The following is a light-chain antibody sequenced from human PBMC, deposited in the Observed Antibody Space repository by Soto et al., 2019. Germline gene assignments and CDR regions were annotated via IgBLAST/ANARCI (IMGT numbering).Light chain of an antibody. CDR3: QDYKSYST. CDR2: KAS. J-gene: IGKJ2*01. V-gene: IGKV1-5*03. CDR1: QSISSW. Sequence: DIQMTQSPSTLSASVGDRVTITCRASQSISSWLAWYQQKPGKAPKLLIYKASSLESGVPSRFSGSGSRTEFTLTISSLQPDDFATYYCQDYKSYSTFGQGTKLEIK.